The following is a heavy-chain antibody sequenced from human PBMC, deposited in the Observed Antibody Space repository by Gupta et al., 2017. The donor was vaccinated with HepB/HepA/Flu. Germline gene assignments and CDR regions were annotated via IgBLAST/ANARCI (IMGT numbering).Heavy chain of an antibody. V-gene: IGHV3-23*01. CDR1: GFTFSSYA. D-gene: IGHD3-22*01. CDR3: ARFRYYYDSSGYLDY. CDR2: ISGSGGGT. Sequence: EVQLLESGGGLVQPGGSLRLSCAASGFTFSSYAMSWVRQAPGKGLGWVSSISGSGGGTDYADSVKGRFTISRDNSKNTLYLQMNSLRAEDTAVYYCARFRYYYDSSGYLDYWGQGTLVTVSS. J-gene: IGHJ4*02.